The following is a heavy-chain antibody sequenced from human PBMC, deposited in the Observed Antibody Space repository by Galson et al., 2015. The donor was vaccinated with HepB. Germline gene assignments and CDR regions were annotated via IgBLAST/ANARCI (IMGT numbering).Heavy chain of an antibody. J-gene: IGHJ3*02. Sequence: SLRLSCAASGFTFSSYSMNWVRQAPGKGLEWVSYISSSSSSTIYYADSVKGRFTISRDNAKNSLYLQMNSLRDEDTAVYYCAREGSWQLRAFDIWGQGTMVTVSS. D-gene: IGHD6-6*01. CDR1: GFTFSSYS. CDR3: AREGSWQLRAFDI. CDR2: ISSSSSSTI. V-gene: IGHV3-48*02.